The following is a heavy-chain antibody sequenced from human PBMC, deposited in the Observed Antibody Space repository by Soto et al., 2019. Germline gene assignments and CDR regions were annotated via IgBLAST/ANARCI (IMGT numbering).Heavy chain of an antibody. J-gene: IGHJ4*02. Sequence: GASVKVSCKASGYTFTSYGISWVRQAPGQGLEWMGWISAYNGNTNYAQKLQGRVTMTTDTSTSTAYMELRSLRSDDTAVYYCARVHYDPRLKPMVRGGVWPGDYFDYWGQGTLVTVSS. V-gene: IGHV1-18*01. D-gene: IGHD3-10*01. CDR1: GYTFTSYG. CDR2: ISAYNGNT. CDR3: ARVHYDPRLKPMVRGGVWPGDYFDY.